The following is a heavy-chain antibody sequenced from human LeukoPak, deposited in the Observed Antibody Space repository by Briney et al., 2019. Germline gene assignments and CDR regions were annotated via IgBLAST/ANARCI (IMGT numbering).Heavy chain of an antibody. CDR3: AKQRRIVVVAAPLDY. Sequence: GGSLRLSCAASGFTVSSNYMSWVRQAPGKGLEWVSVIYSGGSTYYADSVRGRFTISRDNSKNTLYLQMNSLRAEDTAVYYCAKQRRIVVVAAPLDYWGQGTLVTVSS. CDR1: GFTVSSNY. V-gene: IGHV3-53*05. D-gene: IGHD2-15*01. J-gene: IGHJ4*02. CDR2: IYSGGST.